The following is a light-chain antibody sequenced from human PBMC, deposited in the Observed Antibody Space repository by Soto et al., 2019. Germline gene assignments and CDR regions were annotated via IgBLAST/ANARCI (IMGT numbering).Light chain of an antibody. CDR2: AAS. CDR3: LQYYNFSWT. Sequence: AIQITHSRSSLSASVGDRVAISCRSSQDIRNTLAWYQQKPGEAPKLLIFAASNLQSGVPFRFSGSGSVTDFTLAITGLQPEDFATYYCLQYYNFSWTLGQGTKVDIK. CDR1: QDIRNT. V-gene: IGKV1-6*01. J-gene: IGKJ1*01.